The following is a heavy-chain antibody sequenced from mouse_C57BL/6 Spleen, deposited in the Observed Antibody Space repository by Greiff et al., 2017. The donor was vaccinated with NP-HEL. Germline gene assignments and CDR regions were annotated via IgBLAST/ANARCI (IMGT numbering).Heavy chain of an antibody. CDR3: ARVGYDYDDGYAMDY. CDR2: ISSGSSTI. D-gene: IGHD2-4*01. J-gene: IGHJ4*01. V-gene: IGHV5-17*01. CDR1: GFTFSDYG. Sequence: EVKLQESGGGLVKPGGSLKLSCAASGFTFSDYGMHWVRQAPEQGLEWVAYISSGSSTIYYADTVKGRFTISRDNAKNTLFLQMTSLRSEDTAMYYCARVGYDYDDGYAMDYWGQGTSVTVSS.